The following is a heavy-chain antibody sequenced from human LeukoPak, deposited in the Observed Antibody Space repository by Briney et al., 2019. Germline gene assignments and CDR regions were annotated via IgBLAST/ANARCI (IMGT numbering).Heavy chain of an antibody. Sequence: GASVKVSCKASGHTFTSYGISWVRQAPGQGLEWMGWISAYNGNTNYAQKLQGRVTMTTDTSTSTAYMELRSLRSDDTAVYYCARSPPPSAYYYDSSGYYYADYWGQGTLVTVSS. D-gene: IGHD3-22*01. CDR2: ISAYNGNT. J-gene: IGHJ4*02. CDR1: GHTFTSYG. V-gene: IGHV1-18*01. CDR3: ARSPPPSAYYYDSSGYYYADY.